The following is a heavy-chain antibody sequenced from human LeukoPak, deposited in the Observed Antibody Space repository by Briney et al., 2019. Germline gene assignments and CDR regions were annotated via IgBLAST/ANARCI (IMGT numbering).Heavy chain of an antibody. J-gene: IGHJ5*02. Sequence: SETLSLTCAVSGDSVSGSFWWSWVRQTPHKGLEWIGEIHHSGSSNYNPSLESRVIISLDGSKNLLSLELSSVTAADTAVYYCARSGSYGINWFDPWGQGTLVTVSS. D-gene: IGHD3-10*01. CDR1: GDSVSGSFW. CDR2: IHHSGSS. V-gene: IGHV4-4*02. CDR3: ARSGSYGINWFDP.